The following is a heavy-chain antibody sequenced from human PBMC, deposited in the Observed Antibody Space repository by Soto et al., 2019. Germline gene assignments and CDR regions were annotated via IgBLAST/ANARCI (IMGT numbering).Heavy chain of an antibody. CDR2: IYHSGNT. CDR1: GGSISSSVYS. Sequence: QLQLQESGSGLVKPSQTLSLTCAVSGGSISSSVYSWSWIRQPLGKGLEWVGYIYHSGNTYYNPSLKRRFNISADRSKNQFPLKLSSVTAADTAVYFCARVHGDYGRYFDYWGQGTLVTVSS. D-gene: IGHD4-17*01. CDR3: ARVHGDYGRYFDY. J-gene: IGHJ4*02. V-gene: IGHV4-30-2*01.